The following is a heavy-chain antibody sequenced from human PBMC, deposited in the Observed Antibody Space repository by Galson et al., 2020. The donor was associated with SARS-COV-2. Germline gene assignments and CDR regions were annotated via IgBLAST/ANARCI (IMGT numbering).Heavy chain of an antibody. J-gene: IGHJ4*01. D-gene: IGHD2-15*01. V-gene: IGHV5-51*01. Sequence: HGESLKISCKTSGYTFTHYWIGWVRQMPGKGLEWMGIIYPGDSDTKYSPSFQGLVIMSADQSINTAYLQWSSLKASDTAMYYCTRHDLVGHGGSEYWGHGTLV. CDR2: IYPGDSDT. CDR1: GYTFTHYW. CDR3: TRHDLVGHGGSEY.